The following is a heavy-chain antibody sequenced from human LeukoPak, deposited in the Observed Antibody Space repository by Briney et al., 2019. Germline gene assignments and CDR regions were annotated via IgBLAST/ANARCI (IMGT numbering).Heavy chain of an antibody. CDR3: ARRNYGDDYGDY. J-gene: IGHJ4*02. V-gene: IGHV1-18*01. D-gene: IGHD3-10*01. Sequence: ASVKVSCKASGYTFTSYGISWVRQAPGQGLEWMGWVSAYNGNTNYAQKLQGRVTMTTDTSTSTAYMELRSLRSDDTAVYYCARRNYGDDYGDYWGQGTLVTVSS. CDR2: VSAYNGNT. CDR1: GYTFTSYG.